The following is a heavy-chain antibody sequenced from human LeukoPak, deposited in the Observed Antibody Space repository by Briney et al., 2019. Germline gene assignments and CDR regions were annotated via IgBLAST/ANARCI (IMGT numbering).Heavy chain of an antibody. CDR3: ARVRWGSFDY. CDR2: ISYDGSNK. D-gene: IGHD3-16*01. CDR1: GFTFCSYA. V-gene: IGHV3-30*04. Sequence: GGSLRLSCAASGFTFCSYAMLWVRPAPGKGLEWVAVISYDGSNKYYAASVKGRFTISRDNSKNTLYLQMNSRRAEDTAVYYCARVRWGSFDYWGQGTLVTVSS. J-gene: IGHJ4*02.